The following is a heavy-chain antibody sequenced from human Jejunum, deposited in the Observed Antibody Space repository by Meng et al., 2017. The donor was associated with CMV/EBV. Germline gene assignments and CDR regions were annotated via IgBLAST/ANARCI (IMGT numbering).Heavy chain of an antibody. CDR2: INPNSGAT. CDR3: ARDSIGDSYFDY. V-gene: IGHV1-2*02. D-gene: IGHD2-21*02. J-gene: IGHJ4*02. CDR1: GYSFTGDY. Sequence: KGAGYSFTGDYLHWVRQAPGQGLEWLGWINPNSGATSYAQNFQDRVTMTRDTSISTAYMELNRLRSDDTAVYYCARDSIGDSYFDYWGQGKVVTVSS.